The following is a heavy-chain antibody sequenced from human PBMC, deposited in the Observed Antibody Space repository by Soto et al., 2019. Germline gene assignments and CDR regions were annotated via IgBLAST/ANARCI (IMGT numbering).Heavy chain of an antibody. V-gene: IGHV1-69*01. CDR1: GGTFGIYA. Sequence: QVQLVQSGAAVSKPGSSVKVSCKASGGTFGIYAIGWVRQAPGQGLEWMGGIIPAFGTTKNAQKFQDRVDMTADESTNTVYMELRGLRFDHTAVYSCARGPMQMLYGPPRNGMAVWGHGTTLIVSS. D-gene: IGHD2-2*02. CDR3: ARGPMQMLYGPPRNGMAV. CDR2: IIPAFGTT. J-gene: IGHJ6*02.